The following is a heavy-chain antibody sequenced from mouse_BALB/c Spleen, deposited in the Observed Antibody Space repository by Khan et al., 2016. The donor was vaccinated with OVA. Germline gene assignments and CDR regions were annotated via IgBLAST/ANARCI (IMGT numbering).Heavy chain of an antibody. J-gene: IGHJ3*01. CDR3: AREDYCDYDPCAY. CDR2: INYSGNT. V-gene: IGHV3-2*02. CDR1: GYSITSDYA. D-gene: IGHD2-4*01. Sequence: VQLKESGPGLVKPSQSLSLTCTVTGYSITSDYAWNWIRQFPGNKLEWMGYINYSGNTNYNPSLKSRTSITRDTSKNHFFLQLNSVTTEDTATYYCAREDYCDYDPCAYWGQGTLVTVSA.